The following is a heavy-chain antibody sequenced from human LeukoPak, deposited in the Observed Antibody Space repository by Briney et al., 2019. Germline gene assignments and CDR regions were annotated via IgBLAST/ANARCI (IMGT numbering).Heavy chain of an antibody. D-gene: IGHD6-13*01. CDR2: IVVGRDST. V-gene: IGHV1-58*02. Sequence: SVKVSCKASGFTFTTSAIQWVRQARGQRLEWIGWIVVGRDSTNYAQKFQQRVTITRDMSTSTAYMELSSLRSDDTAVYYCTATIAANTDYYGMDVWGQGTTVTVSS. CDR1: GFTFTTSA. CDR3: TATIAANTDYYGMDV. J-gene: IGHJ6*02.